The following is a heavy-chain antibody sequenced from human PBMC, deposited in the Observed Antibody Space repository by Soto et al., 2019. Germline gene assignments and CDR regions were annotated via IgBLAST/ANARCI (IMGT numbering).Heavy chain of an antibody. D-gene: IGHD1-26*01. V-gene: IGHV4-4*02. CDR1: GGSVSSDYW. CDR2: IYHSGRT. Sequence: QVQLQESGPGVVKPSGTLSLTCAVSGGSVSSDYWWSWVRLPPGKGLEWIGEIYHSGRTNYNPSLKCRVTISLDKSKNHLSLILSSVTAADTAVYYCARDRPSYGRNFDYWGQGTLVTVSS. CDR3: ARDRPSYGRNFDY. J-gene: IGHJ4*02.